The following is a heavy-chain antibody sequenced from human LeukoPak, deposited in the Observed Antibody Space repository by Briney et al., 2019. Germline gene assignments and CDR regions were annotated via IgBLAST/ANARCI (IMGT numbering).Heavy chain of an antibody. CDR3: ARTLRIAVAGTGFPFDY. V-gene: IGHV3-30*04. J-gene: IGHJ4*02. CDR1: GFTFSSYA. CDR2: ISYDGSNK. Sequence: GGSLRLSCAASGFTFSSYAMHWVRQAPGKGLEWVAVISYDGSNKYYADSVKGRFTISRDNSKNTLYLQMNSLRAEDTAVYYCARTLRIAVAGTGFPFDYWGQGTLVTVSS. D-gene: IGHD6-19*01.